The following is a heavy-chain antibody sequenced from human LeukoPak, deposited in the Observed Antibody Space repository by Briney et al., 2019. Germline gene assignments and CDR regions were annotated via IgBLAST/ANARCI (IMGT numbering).Heavy chain of an antibody. D-gene: IGHD3-16*01. V-gene: IGHV1-69*05. Sequence: GASVKVSCKASGGTFSSYAISWVRQAPGQGLEWMGGIIPIFGTANYAQKFQGRVTITTDESTSTAYMELSSLRSEDTAVYYCARGPSHVYRRYYYYYYMDVWGKGTTVTVSS. CDR2: IIPIFGTA. CDR1: GGTFSSYA. CDR3: ARGPSHVYRRYYYYYYMDV. J-gene: IGHJ6*03.